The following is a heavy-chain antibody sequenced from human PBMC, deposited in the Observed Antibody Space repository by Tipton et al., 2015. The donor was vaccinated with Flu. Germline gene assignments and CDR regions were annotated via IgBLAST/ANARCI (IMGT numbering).Heavy chain of an antibody. Sequence: TLSLTCTVTGGTMRSSYWSWIRQPPGTGLQWLGYVYYSGTTKYHPSLESRAAISVDTSKNQFSLKLSSVTAADTAVYYCARGSGSGTDVTFYFWGQGTLVTVSS. CDR1: GGTMRSSY. CDR3: ARGSGSGTDVTFYF. CDR2: VYYSGTT. J-gene: IGHJ4*02. D-gene: IGHD3-10*01. V-gene: IGHV4-59*12.